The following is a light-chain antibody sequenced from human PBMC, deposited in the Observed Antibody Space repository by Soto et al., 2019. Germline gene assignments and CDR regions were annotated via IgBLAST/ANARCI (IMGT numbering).Light chain of an antibody. J-gene: IGLJ1*01. Sequence: QSVLTQPASVSGSPGQSITISCTGTSSVVGSYNLVSWFQQHPDKAPKLMIFEGSKRPSGVSNRFSGSKSANTASLTISGLQADDEADYYCCSYAGSNSYVFGTGTKVTVL. V-gene: IGLV2-23*01. CDR1: SSVVGSYNL. CDR3: CSYAGSNSYV. CDR2: EGS.